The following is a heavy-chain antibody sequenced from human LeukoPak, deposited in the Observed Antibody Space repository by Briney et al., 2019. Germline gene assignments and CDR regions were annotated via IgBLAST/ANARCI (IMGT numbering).Heavy chain of an antibody. Sequence: SETLSLTCTVSGGSISSYYWSWIRQPPGKGLEWIGYIYYSGSTNYNPSRKSRVTISVDTSKNQFSLKLSSVTAADTAVYYCARGPYGLLREFDYWGQGTLVTVSS. CDR3: ARGPYGLLREFDY. CDR2: IYYSGST. V-gene: IGHV4-59*01. J-gene: IGHJ4*02. CDR1: GGSISSYY. D-gene: IGHD2/OR15-2a*01.